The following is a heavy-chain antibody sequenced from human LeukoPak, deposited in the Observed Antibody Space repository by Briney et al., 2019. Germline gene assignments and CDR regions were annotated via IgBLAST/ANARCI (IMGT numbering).Heavy chain of an antibody. V-gene: IGHV3-66*01. D-gene: IGHD3-10*01. CDR1: GFTVSSNY. CDR2: IYSGGST. CDR3: ARSRPVLDGSKRGAALGY. J-gene: IGHJ4*02. Sequence: PGGSLRLSCAASGFTVSSNYMSWVRQAPGKGLEWVSVIYSGGSTYYADPVKGRFTISRDNSKNTLYLQMNSLRAEDTAVYYCARSRPVLDGSKRGAALGYWGQGTLVTVSS.